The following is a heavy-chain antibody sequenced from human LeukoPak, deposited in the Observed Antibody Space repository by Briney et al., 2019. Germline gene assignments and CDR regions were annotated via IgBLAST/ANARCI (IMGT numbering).Heavy chain of an antibody. V-gene: IGHV1-69*04. J-gene: IGHJ4*02. Sequence: SVKVSCKASGGTFSSYAISWVRQAPGQGLEWMGRIIPILGIANYAQKFQGRVTITADKSTSTAYMELSSLRSEDTAVYYCARDPHDFWSGYSDYWGQGTLVTVSS. D-gene: IGHD3-3*01. CDR2: IIPILGIA. CDR3: ARDPHDFWSGYSDY. CDR1: GGTFSSYA.